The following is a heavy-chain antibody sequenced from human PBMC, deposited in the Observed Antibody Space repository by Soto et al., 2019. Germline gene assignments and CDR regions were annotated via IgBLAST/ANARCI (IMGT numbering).Heavy chain of an antibody. CDR2: IIPILGIA. J-gene: IGHJ6*02. Sequence: SVKVSCKASGGTFSSYTISWVRQAPGQGLEWMGRIIPILGIANYAQKFQGRVTITADKSTSTAYMELSSLRSEDTAVYYCARDPLESGYDYYYYYGMDVWGQGITVTVSS. CDR1: GGTFSSYT. D-gene: IGHD5-12*01. V-gene: IGHV1-69*04. CDR3: ARDPLESGYDYYYYYGMDV.